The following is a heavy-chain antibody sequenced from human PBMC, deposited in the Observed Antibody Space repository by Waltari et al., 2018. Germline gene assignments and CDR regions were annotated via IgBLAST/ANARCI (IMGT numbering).Heavy chain of an antibody. J-gene: IGHJ5*02. V-gene: IGHV4-38-2*01. CDR1: GYAINSGFY. CDR2: IYHDGTT. CDR3: TRQTLGYCTSAACRRLEA. Sequence: QVQLQESGPRLVKPSETLSLTCDVSGYAINSGFYWGWFRQSPEKGIEWIATIYHDGTTFYNPSLTSRVTTSIDTSKNQISLKLKSVTAADTAVYYCTRQTLGYCTSAACRRLEAWGQGTLVTVSS. D-gene: IGHD2-8*02.